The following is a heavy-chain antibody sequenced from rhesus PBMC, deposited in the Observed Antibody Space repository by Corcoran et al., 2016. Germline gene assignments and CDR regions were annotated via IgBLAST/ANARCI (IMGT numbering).Heavy chain of an antibody. CDR2: ISYSGST. Sequence: QVQLQESGPGLVKPSETLSLTCAVSGGSISSSYYYWSWIRQAPGKGLEWIGYISYSGSTTYTPSLKIRVTIARDTSKNQFSLKLSSVTAADTAVYFCARDTVSTAFDYWGQGVLVTVSS. CDR3: ARDTVSTAFDY. D-gene: IGHD4-23*01. V-gene: IGHV4-122*02. J-gene: IGHJ4*01. CDR1: GGSISSSYYY.